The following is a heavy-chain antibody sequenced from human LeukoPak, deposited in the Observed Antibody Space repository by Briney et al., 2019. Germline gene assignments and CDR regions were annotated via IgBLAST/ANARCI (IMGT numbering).Heavy chain of an antibody. J-gene: IGHJ4*02. CDR3: AKSPHYYDSSGYYNPTAYYFDY. V-gene: IGHV3-23*01. CDR1: GFTFISYA. CDR2: ISGSGGST. D-gene: IGHD3-22*01. Sequence: GSLRLSCAASGFTFISYAMSWVRQAPGKGLEWVSAISGSGGSTYYADSVKGRFTISRDNSKNTLYLQMNSLRAEDTAVYYCAKSPHYYDSSGYYNPTAYYFDYWGQGTLVTVSS.